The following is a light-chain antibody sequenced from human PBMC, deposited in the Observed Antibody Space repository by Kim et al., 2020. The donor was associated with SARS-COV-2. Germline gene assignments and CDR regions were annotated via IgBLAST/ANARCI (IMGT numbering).Light chain of an antibody. CDR3: QHHSTYPIT. J-gene: IGKJ5*01. CDR1: QSIGGW. Sequence: GARVTITCRASQSIGGWLAWYQQKPGKAPKLLIYDASSVESGVPSRFSGSGSGTEFTLTISSLQPDDSATYYCQHHSTYPITFGQGTRLEIK. CDR2: DAS. V-gene: IGKV1-5*01.